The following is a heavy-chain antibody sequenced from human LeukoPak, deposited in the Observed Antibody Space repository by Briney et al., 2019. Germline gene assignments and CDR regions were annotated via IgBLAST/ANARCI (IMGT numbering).Heavy chain of an antibody. V-gene: IGHV4-39*01. CDR3: ATPPPEWELRAFDI. Sequence: PSETLSLTCTVSGVSVSSYYWGWIRQPPGKGLEWIGSIYYSGSTYYNPSLKSRVTISVDTSKNQFSLKLSSVTAADTAVYYCATPPPEWELRAFDIWGQGTMVTVSS. CDR1: GVSVSSYY. CDR2: IYYSGST. J-gene: IGHJ3*02. D-gene: IGHD1-26*01.